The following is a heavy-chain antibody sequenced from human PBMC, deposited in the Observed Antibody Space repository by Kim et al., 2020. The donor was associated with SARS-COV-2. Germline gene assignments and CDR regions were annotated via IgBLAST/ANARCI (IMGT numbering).Heavy chain of an antibody. Sequence: GGSLRLSCVGSGFTFSSYSMNWLRQAPGKGLEWISHIDGSSTIIHYVDSVRGRFTISRDNAENSLFLQMNSLRDEDTAIYYCARDNWSPHWYFDLWGRGALVSVSS. CDR1: GFTFSSYS. J-gene: IGHJ2*01. CDR3: ARDNWSPHWYFDL. V-gene: IGHV3-48*02. D-gene: IGHD3-3*01. CDR2: IDGSSTII.